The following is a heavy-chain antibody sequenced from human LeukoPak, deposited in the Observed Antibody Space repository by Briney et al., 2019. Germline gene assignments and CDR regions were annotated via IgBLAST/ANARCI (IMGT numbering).Heavy chain of an antibody. J-gene: IGHJ4*02. CDR3: ARNRSEPLGNGGSFDY. CDR1: GYSISSGDY. CDR2: IFNSGST. V-gene: IGHV4-38-2*01. D-gene: IGHD3-16*01. Sequence: PSETLSLICAVSGYSISSGDYWGWIRQPPGKGLEWIGSIFNSGSTYYNPSLKSRVTISADTSKRHFSLKLSSVTAADTAVYYCARNRSEPLGNGGSFDYWGQGTLVTVSS.